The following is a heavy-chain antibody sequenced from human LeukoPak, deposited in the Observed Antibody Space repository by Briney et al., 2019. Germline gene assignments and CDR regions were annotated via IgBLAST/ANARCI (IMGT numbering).Heavy chain of an antibody. CDR2: INPSGGST. V-gene: IGHV1-46*01. J-gene: IGHJ2*01. CDR1: GYTFTSYY. CDR3: ARGVSGWYFDL. Sequence: ASVKVPCKASGYTFTSYYMHWVRQAPGQGLEWMGIINPSGGSTNYAQKFQGRVTMTRDTSTNTVYMELSSLRSEDTAVYYCARGVSGWYFDLWGRGTLVTVSS. D-gene: IGHD3-10*01.